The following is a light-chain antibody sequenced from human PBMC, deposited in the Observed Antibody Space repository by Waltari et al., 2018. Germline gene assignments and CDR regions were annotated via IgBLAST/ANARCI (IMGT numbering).Light chain of an antibody. CDR3: CSYAGRYTNYV. J-gene: IGLJ1*01. Sequence: QSALTQPRSVSGSPGQSVTIPCTGTRSDVGAYDYVSWYQHRPGKAPKLIIYDVTARPSGVPDRFSGSKSDNQASLTISGLQTDDEADYYCCSYAGRYTNYVFGSGTKVTVL. V-gene: IGLV2-11*02. CDR1: RSDVGAYDY. CDR2: DVT.